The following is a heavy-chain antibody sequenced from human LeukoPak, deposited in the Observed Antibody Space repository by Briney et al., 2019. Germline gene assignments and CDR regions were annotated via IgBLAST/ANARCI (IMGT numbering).Heavy chain of an antibody. Sequence: SETLSLTCTVSGGSISSYYWSWIRQPAGKGLEWIGRIYTSGSTNYNPSLKSRVTISVDKSKNQFSLKLSSVTAADTAVYYCARGGIVGATSSLHYMDVWGKGTTVTVSS. CDR1: GGSISSYY. CDR3: ARGGIVGATSSLHYMDV. V-gene: IGHV4-4*07. J-gene: IGHJ6*03. CDR2: IYTSGST. D-gene: IGHD1-26*01.